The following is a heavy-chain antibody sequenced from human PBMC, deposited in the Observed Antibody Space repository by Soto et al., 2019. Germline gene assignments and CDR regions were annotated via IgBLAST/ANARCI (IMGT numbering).Heavy chain of an antibody. CDR3: ARVVAAGDNWFDP. V-gene: IGHV4-59*08. CDR2: IYYSGST. Sequence: SETLSLTCTVSGGSISSYYWSWIRQPPGKGLEWIGYIYYSGSTNYNPSLKSRVTISVDTSKNQFSLKLSSVTAADTAVYYCARVVAAGDNWFDPWGQGTLVTVS. D-gene: IGHD2-15*01. CDR1: GGSISSYY. J-gene: IGHJ5*02.